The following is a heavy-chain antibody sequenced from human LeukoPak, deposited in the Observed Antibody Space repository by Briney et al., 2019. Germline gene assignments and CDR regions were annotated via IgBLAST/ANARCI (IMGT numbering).Heavy chain of an antibody. V-gene: IGHV4-61*02. CDR3: ASSNYVSYYYYYMDV. CDR2: IYTSGGT. J-gene: IGHJ6*03. CDR1: GGSISSGSYY. D-gene: IGHD4-11*01. Sequence: SQTLSLTCTVSGGSISSGSYYWSWIRQPAGKGLEWIGRIYTSGGTNYNPSLKSRVTISIPTFKNQFSLKLRSVTAADTAVYYCASSNYVSYYYYYMDVWGKGTTVTVSS.